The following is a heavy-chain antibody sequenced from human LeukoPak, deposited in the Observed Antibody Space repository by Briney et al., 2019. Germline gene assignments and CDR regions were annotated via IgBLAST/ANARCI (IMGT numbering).Heavy chain of an antibody. CDR3: AKAPLRGPMGY. CDR1: GFTFSSYA. V-gene: IGHV3-43D*03. D-gene: IGHD2-8*01. J-gene: IGHJ4*02. Sequence: GGSLRLSCAASGFTFSSYAMHWVRQAPGKGLEWVSLISWDGGSTYYADSVKGRFTISRDNSKNSLYLQMNSLRAEDTALYYCAKAPLRGPMGYWGQGTLVTVSS. CDR2: ISWDGGST.